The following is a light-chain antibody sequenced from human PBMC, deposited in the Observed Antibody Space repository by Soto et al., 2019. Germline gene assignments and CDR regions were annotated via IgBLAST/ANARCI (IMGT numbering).Light chain of an antibody. CDR3: QQYNDWPFT. J-gene: IGKJ3*01. CDR1: QSVSVN. CDR2: GVS. V-gene: IGKV3-15*01. Sequence: EILMTQSPATLSVSPGERATLSCRASQSVSVNLAWYQQKPGQAPRLLIYGVSTRATGIPARFSGSESGTEFTLTISSLQSEDFAVYYCQQYNDWPFTFGPGTKVDIK.